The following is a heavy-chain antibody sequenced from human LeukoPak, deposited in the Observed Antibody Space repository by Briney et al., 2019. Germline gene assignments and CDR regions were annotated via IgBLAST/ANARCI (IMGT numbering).Heavy chain of an antibody. CDR2: ISSSSSSYI. CDR3: ARDSSSWYLIDY. J-gene: IGHJ4*02. CDR1: GFTFSSYS. Sequence: GGSLRLSCAASGFTFSSYSMNWVRQAPGKGLEWVSSISSSSSSYIYYADSVKGRFTISRDNAKNSLYLQMNSLRAEDTAVYYCARDSSSWYLIDYWGQGTLVTVSS. V-gene: IGHV3-21*01. D-gene: IGHD6-13*01.